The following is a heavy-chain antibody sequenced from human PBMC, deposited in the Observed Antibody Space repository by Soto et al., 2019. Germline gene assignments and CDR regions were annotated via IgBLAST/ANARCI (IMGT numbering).Heavy chain of an antibody. CDR2: IYPGDSDT. CDR3: TMPITVTTSGYYYGMDV. CDR1: GYSFTSYW. J-gene: IGHJ6*01. D-gene: IGHD4-4*01. Sequence: GESLKISCKGSGYSFTSYWIGWLRQMPGKGLEWMGIIYPGDSDTRYSPSFQGQVTISADKSIRTDYLQLISLKASDTAMYYCTMPITVTTSGYYYGMDVWGEGTKVTVSS. V-gene: IGHV5-51*01.